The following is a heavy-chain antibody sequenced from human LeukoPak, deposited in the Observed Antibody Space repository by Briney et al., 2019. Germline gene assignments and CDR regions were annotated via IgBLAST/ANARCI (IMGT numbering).Heavy chain of an antibody. CDR2: INPNSGGT. CDR3: AAEGVRGYDYFDY. J-gene: IGHJ4*02. D-gene: IGHD5-12*01. CDR1: GYTFTGYY. V-gene: IGHV1-2*04. Sequence: ASVKVSCKASGYTFTGYYMHWVRQAPGQGLEWMGWINPNSGGTNYAQKFQGWVTMTRDTSISTAYMELSRLRSDDTAVYYCAAEGVRGYDYFDYWGQGTLVTVSS.